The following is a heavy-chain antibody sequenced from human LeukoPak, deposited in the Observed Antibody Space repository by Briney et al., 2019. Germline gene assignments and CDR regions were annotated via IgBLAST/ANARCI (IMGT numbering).Heavy chain of an antibody. D-gene: IGHD4-17*01. V-gene: IGHV3-43D*03. CDR2: ISWDGGST. CDR3: ATRYGY. Sequence: PGGSLRLSCAASGFTFSSYWMHWVRQAPGKGLEWVSLISWDGGSTYYADSVKGRFTISRDNSKNSLYLQMNSLRAEDTALYYCATRYGYWGQGTLVTVSS. CDR1: GFTFSSYW. J-gene: IGHJ4*02.